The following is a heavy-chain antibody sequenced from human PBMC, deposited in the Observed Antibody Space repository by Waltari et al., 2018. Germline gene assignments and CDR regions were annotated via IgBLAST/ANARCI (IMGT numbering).Heavy chain of an antibody. V-gene: IGHV4-38-2*01. CDR2: IYHSGST. Sequence: QVQLQESGPGLVKPSETLSLTCAVSGYSISSGYYWGWIRQPPGKGLEWIGSIYHSGSTYYNPSLKSRVTISVDTSKNQFSLKLSSVTAADTAVYYCARHGVQQLVLGYFDYWGQGTLVTVSS. CDR1: GYSISSGYY. J-gene: IGHJ4*02. CDR3: ARHGVQQLVLGYFDY. D-gene: IGHD6-6*01.